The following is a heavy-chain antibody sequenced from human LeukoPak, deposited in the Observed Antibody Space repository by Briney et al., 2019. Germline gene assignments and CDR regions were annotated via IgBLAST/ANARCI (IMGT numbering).Heavy chain of an antibody. CDR3: ARAGYDYGDSSDF. CDR2: INPKNGDS. D-gene: IGHD4-17*01. V-gene: IGHV1-2*02. Sequence: ASVNVSCKASGYPFTTYYIHWVRQAPGQELEWMGCINPKNGDSKYAQKFQGRVTMTRATSIATAYMEVSRLTSDDTAVYFCARAGYDYGDSSDFWGQGTLVTVSS. CDR1: GYPFTTYY. J-gene: IGHJ4*02.